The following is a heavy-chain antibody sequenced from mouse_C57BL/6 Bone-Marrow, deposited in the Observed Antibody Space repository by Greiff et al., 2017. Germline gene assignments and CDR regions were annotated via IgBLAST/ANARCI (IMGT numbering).Heavy chain of an antibody. CDR1: GYTFTSYW. CDR3: ARESPYYAMDY. J-gene: IGHJ4*01. Sequence: VQLQQSGAELVMPGASVKLSCKASGYTFTSYWMHWVKQRPGQGLEWIGEIDPSDSYTNYNQKFKGKSTLTVDKSSSTAYMQRSSLTSEDSAVYYCARESPYYAMDYWGQGTSVTVSS. V-gene: IGHV1-69*01. CDR2: IDPSDSYT.